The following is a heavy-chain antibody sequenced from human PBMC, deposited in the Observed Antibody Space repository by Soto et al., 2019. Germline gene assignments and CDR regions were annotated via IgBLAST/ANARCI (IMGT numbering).Heavy chain of an antibody. CDR3: TTEGRVVPAPPDAFDI. CDR1: GFTFSNAW. J-gene: IGHJ3*02. Sequence: GGSLRLSCAASGFTFSNAWMSWFRQAPGKGLEWVGRIKSKTDGGTTDYAAPVKGRFTISRDDSKNTLYLQMNSLKTEDTAVYYCTTEGRVVPAPPDAFDIRCQGTMVTV. D-gene: IGHD2-2*01. CDR2: IKSKTDGGTT. V-gene: IGHV3-15*01.